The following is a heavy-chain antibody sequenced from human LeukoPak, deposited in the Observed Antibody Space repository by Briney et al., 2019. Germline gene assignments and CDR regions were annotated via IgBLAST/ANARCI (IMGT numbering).Heavy chain of an antibody. CDR1: GGSISTYY. D-gene: IGHD1-26*01. V-gene: IGHV4-4*09. Sequence: SETLSLTCTVSGGSISTYYWSWIRQPPGKGLEWIGNIYTSGSTNYHPSLKRRVTITVGTSKNQFSLKLSSATAADTAVYYCARGRGSFSYSYYYTDVWGNGTTVTVSS. CDR3: ARGRGSFSYSYYYTDV. J-gene: IGHJ6*03. CDR2: IYTSGST.